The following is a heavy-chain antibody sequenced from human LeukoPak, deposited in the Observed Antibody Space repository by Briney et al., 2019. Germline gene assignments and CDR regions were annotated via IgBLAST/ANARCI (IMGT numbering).Heavy chain of an antibody. V-gene: IGHV4-39*01. CDR2: IYYSGST. CDR3: ARRSDWGVYYFDY. CDR1: GGSISSSSDY. Sequence: SETLSLTCTVSGGSISSSSDYWGWIRQPPGKGLEWIGNIYYSGSTYYNPSLKSRVTISVDTSKNQFSLKLNSVTAADTAVYYCARRSDWGVYYFDYWGQGTLVTVSS. J-gene: IGHJ4*02. D-gene: IGHD7-27*01.